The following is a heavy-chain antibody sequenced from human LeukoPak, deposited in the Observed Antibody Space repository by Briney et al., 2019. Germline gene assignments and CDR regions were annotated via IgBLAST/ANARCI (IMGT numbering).Heavy chain of an antibody. CDR3: AKDWGGAYGDYAGDY. J-gene: IGHJ4*02. V-gene: IGHV3-30*02. D-gene: IGHD4-17*01. Sequence: SGGSLRLACAADGFTFNYNGMNWVRQAPGKWLEGVAFITSDGANKYYTESVRGRVTISRDNSTNTAYLQMNSLRPDDTAVYYCAKDWGGAYGDYAGDYWGQGTLVTVSS. CDR2: ITSDGANK. CDR1: GFTFNYNG.